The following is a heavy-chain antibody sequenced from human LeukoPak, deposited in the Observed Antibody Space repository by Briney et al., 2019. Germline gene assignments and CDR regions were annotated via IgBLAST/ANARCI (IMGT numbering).Heavy chain of an antibody. V-gene: IGHV3-48*03. Sequence: GGSLRLSCAASGFMLSSYWMSWVRQAPGKGLEWVSSISRSGSTKYYADSVKGRFTISRDNAKNSLFLQMNSLRAEDTAVYYCASSRLNTPHYFDYWGQGTLVTVSS. J-gene: IGHJ4*02. CDR1: GFMLSSYW. D-gene: IGHD5-12*01. CDR3: ASSRLNTPHYFDY. CDR2: ISRSGSTK.